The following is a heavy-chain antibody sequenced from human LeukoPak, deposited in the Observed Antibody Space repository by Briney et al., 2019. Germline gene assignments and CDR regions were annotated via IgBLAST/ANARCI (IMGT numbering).Heavy chain of an antibody. CDR3: ARDGHYFDY. J-gene: IGHJ4*02. CDR1: GFTFSSYA. V-gene: IGHV3-30*04. CDR2: ISYDGSNK. Sequence: GRSLRLSCAASGFTFSSYAMHWVRQAPGEGLEWVAVISYDGSNKYYADSVKGRFTISRDNSKNTLYLQMNSLRAEDTAVYYCARDGHYFDYWGQGTLVTVSS.